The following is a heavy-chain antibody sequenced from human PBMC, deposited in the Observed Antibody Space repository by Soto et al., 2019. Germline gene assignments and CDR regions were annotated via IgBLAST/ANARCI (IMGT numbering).Heavy chain of an antibody. Sequence: GASVKVSCKASGGTLSSHTLSWVRQAPGQGLEWMGRIIPILGIANYAQKFQGRVTITADKSTSTAYMELSSLRSEDTAVYYCARAPYCGGDCYSSIYCFDPWGQGALVTVSS. V-gene: IGHV1-69*02. D-gene: IGHD2-21*01. CDR1: GGTLSSHT. J-gene: IGHJ5*02. CDR2: IIPILGIA. CDR3: ARAPYCGGDCYSSIYCFDP.